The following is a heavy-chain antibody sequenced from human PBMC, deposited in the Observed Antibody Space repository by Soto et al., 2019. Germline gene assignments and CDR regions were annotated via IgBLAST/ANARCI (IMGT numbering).Heavy chain of an antibody. CDR2: IYHSGPT. CDR3: ARDLDGLHDDTSGPFPRPG. D-gene: IGHD3-22*01. V-gene: IGHV4-38-2*01. J-gene: IGHJ1*01. CDR1: GDSISSGYY. Sequence: SETLSLTCAVSGDSISSGYYWAWIRQPPGKGLEWIGSIYHSGPTYYNPSLKSRVTISVDTSRNQFSLKLSSVTAADSAVYYCARDLDGLHDDTSGPFPRPGWGQGTLVTVSS.